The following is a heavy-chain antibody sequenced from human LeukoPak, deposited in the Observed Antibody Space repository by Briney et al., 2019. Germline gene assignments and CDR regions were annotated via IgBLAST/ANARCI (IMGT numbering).Heavy chain of an antibody. CDR1: GFTFDDYT. Sequence: HPGGSLRLSCAASGFTFDDYTMHWVRQAPGKGLEWVSGISWNSGNIGYADSVKGRFTISRDNAKNSLYLQMNSLRAEDTALYYCAKEVAAAGFDYWGQGTLVTVSS. D-gene: IGHD6-13*01. J-gene: IGHJ4*02. CDR3: AKEVAAAGFDY. CDR2: ISWNSGNI. V-gene: IGHV3-9*01.